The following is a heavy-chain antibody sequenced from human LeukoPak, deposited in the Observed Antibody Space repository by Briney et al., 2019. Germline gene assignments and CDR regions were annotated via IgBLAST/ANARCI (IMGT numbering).Heavy chain of an antibody. CDR3: ARDPVVATTGGIDY. CDR1: GGTFSSYA. D-gene: IGHD5-12*01. V-gene: IGHV1-69*04. Sequence: GASVKVSCKASGGTFSSYAISWVRQAPGQGLEWMGRIIPILGIANYAQKFQGRVTITADKSTSTAYMELSSPRSEDTAVYYCARDPVVATTGGIDYWGQGTLVTVSS. J-gene: IGHJ4*02. CDR2: IIPILGIA.